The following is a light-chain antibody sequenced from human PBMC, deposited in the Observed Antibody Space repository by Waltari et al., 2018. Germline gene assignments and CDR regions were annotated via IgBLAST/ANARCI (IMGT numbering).Light chain of an antibody. V-gene: IGKV4-1*01. CDR2: WAS. Sequence: DIVMTQSPDSLAVSLGERATINCTSSQSVLSRSNNKNCLGWYQQKPGQPPKLLISWASTRESGVADRFSGSGSGTNFTLTISSLQAEDVAVYYCQQCYTFPYTFGQGTKLEIK. CDR3: QQCYTFPYT. J-gene: IGKJ2*01. CDR1: QSVLSRSNNKNC.